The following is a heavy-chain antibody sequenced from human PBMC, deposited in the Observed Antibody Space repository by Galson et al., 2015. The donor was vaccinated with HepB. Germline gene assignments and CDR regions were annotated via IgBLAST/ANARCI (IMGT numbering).Heavy chain of an antibody. CDR3: ARQMTTVTPFDY. CDR1: GFTFSSYS. D-gene: IGHD4-17*01. CDR2: ISSGSSYI. J-gene: IGHJ4*02. Sequence: SLRLSCAASGFTFSSYSMNWVRQAPGKGLECVSCISSGSSYIYYADSVKGRFTVSRDNAKNSLYLQMNSLRAEDTAVYYCARQMTTVTPFDYWGQGTLVTVSS. V-gene: IGHV3-21*01.